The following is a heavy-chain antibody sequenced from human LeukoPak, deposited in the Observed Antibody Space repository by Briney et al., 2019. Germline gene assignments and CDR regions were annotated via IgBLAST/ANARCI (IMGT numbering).Heavy chain of an antibody. CDR1: GYTFTRYY. J-gene: IGHJ4*02. V-gene: IGHV1-46*01. D-gene: IGHD6-6*01. CDR2: INPSGGST. CDR3: AXDLVGSSSG. Sequence: ASVKVSCKASGYTFTRYYIHWVRQAPGQGLEWMGVINPSGGSTTHARKFQGRVTMTRDTSTSTVYMDLSSLRSEDTAVYYCAXDLVGSSSGWDQGTLVTVSS.